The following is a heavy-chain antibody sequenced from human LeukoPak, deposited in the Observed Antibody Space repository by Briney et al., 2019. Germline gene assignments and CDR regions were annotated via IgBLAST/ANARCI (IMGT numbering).Heavy chain of an antibody. J-gene: IGHJ6*01. CDR1: GCTFSRYA. V-gene: IGHV1-69*10. D-gene: IGHD3-22*01. Sequence: ASVTVSCTASGCTFSRYAIHWVRQAPGQGLEWMGGIIPVLGVANYAQKFQGRVTITADKSTNTAYIELSSLRSENRGVYYCARTPHLYDSSDYFYYYGSDVGGEGTPVTVSS. CDR3: ARTPHLYDSSDYFYYYGSDV. CDR2: IIPVLGVA.